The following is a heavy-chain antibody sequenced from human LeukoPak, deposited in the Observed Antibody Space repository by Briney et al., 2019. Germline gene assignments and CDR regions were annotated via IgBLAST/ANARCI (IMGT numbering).Heavy chain of an antibody. CDR3: ARRLGATGWYSLYN. D-gene: IGHD2-15*01. J-gene: IGHJ4*02. V-gene: IGHV1-69*06. CDR2: IIPIFGTA. CDR1: GGTFSSYA. Sequence: SVKVSCKASGGTFSSYAISWVRQAPGQGLEWMGGIIPIFGTANYAQKFQGRVTITADKSTSTAYMELSSLRSEDTAVYYCARRLGATGWYSLYNWGQGTLVTVS.